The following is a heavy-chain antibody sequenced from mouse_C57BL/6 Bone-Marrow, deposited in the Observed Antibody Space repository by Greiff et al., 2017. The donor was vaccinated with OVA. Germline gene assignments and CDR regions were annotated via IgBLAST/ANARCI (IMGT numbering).Heavy chain of an antibody. CDR1: GYTFTSYW. V-gene: IGHV1-59*01. Sequence: QVQLQQPGAELVRPGTSVKLSCKASGYTFTSYWMHWVKQRPGQGLEWIGVIDPSDSYTNYNQKFKGKATLTVDTSSSTAYMQLSSLTSEDSAVYYCARRDGYYAWYFDVWGTGTTVTVSS. CDR3: ARRDGYYAWYFDV. J-gene: IGHJ1*03. D-gene: IGHD2-3*01. CDR2: IDPSDSYT.